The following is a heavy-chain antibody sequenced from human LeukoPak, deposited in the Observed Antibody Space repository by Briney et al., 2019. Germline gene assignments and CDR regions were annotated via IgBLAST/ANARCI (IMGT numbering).Heavy chain of an antibody. Sequence: AASVKVSCKASGGTFSSYAITWVRQAPGQGLEWMGWINPYNGNTNYAQKVQDRVIMTTDTSTSTAYMELRNLISDDTAVYYCARDPSSVWYYFDYWGQGTLVTVSS. V-gene: IGHV1-18*01. CDR1: GGTFSSYA. CDR3: ARDPSSVWYYFDY. D-gene: IGHD6-19*01. J-gene: IGHJ4*02. CDR2: INPYNGNT.